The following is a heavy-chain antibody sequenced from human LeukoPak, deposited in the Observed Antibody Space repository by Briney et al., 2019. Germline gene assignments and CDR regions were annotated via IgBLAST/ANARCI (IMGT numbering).Heavy chain of an antibody. J-gene: IGHJ4*02. V-gene: IGHV4-34*01. D-gene: IGHD3-10*01. Sequence: SETLSLTCAVYGGSFSGYYWSWIRQPPGKGLEWIGEINLSGSTNYNPSLKSRVTISVDTSKNQFSLKLSSVTAADTAVYYCARGPGSYYPAFFDYWGQGTLVTVSS. CDR3: ARGPGSYYPAFFDY. CDR2: INLSGST. CDR1: GGSFSGYY.